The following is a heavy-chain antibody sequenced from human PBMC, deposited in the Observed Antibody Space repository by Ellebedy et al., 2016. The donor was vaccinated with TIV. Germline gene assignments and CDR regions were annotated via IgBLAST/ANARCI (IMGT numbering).Heavy chain of an antibody. V-gene: IGHV5-51*01. CDR3: ARHLTSGSWRGHAYDV. Sequence: GESLKISCKGSGYQFGSYWLGWVRQKPGEGLEWLGLMYPGDSDTRYSPSFEGQVTFSADKSTSTAYLQWTSLKASDTAMYYCARHLTSGSWRGHAYDVWGQGTMVTVSS. CDR2: MYPGDSDT. CDR1: GYQFGSYW. J-gene: IGHJ3*01. D-gene: IGHD1-20*01.